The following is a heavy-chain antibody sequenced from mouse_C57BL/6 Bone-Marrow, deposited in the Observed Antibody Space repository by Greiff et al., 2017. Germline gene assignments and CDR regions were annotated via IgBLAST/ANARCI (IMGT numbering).Heavy chain of an antibody. V-gene: IGHV1-81*01. Sequence: QVQLQQSGAELARPGASVKLSCKASGYTFTSYGISWVKQRTGQGLEWIGELYPRSGNTYYNEKFTGKATLTADKSSSTAYMELRSLTSEDSAVYFCARSDYGNYVEYYFDYWGQGTTLTVSS. D-gene: IGHD2-1*01. CDR2: LYPRSGNT. CDR3: ARSDYGNYVEYYFDY. CDR1: GYTFTSYG. J-gene: IGHJ2*01.